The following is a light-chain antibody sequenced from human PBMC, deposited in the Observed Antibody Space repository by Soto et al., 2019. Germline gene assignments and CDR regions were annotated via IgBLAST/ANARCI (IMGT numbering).Light chain of an antibody. CDR2: EAS. V-gene: IGKV1-5*01. Sequence: DIQMTQSPSTLSPSVGDRVTITCRASQGISRWLAWYQQKPGRAPKLLIYEASILESGVPSRFSGSGSGTEFTLTISSLQPSDFATYYCQQSNSKSWTFGQGTKVDIK. J-gene: IGKJ1*01. CDR1: QGISRW. CDR3: QQSNSKSWT.